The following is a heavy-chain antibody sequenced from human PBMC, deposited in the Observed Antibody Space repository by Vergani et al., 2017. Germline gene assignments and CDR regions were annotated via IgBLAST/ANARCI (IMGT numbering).Heavy chain of an antibody. CDR2: VSSSGTSS. CDR3: ARGQWVFEA. D-gene: IGHD6-19*01. Sequence: QEQLQESGPRLLKPSQTLSLTCAVSGFSITRADTWWTWIRRSPGKGLEWIGRVSSSGTSSSYNPSIGDRPAISLDTSKNQFSLSLSSVTAADTAVYYCARGQWVFEAWGQGIPVTVSS. V-gene: IGHV4-30-4*08. CDR1: GFSITRADTW. J-gene: IGHJ4*02.